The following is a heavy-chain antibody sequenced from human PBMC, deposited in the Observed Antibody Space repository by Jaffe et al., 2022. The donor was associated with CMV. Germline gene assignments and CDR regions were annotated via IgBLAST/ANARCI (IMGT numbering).Heavy chain of an antibody. Sequence: QVQLQESGPGLVKPSETLSLTCTVSGGSVSSGSYYWSWIRQPPGKGLEWIGYIYYSGSTNYNPSLKSRVTISVDTSKNQFSLKLSSVTAADTAVYYCARDNPLTIFGNYYFDYWGQGTLVTVSS. J-gene: IGHJ4*02. CDR3: ARDNPLTIFGNYYFDY. V-gene: IGHV4-61*01. D-gene: IGHD3-3*01. CDR1: GGSVSSGSYY. CDR2: IYYSGST.